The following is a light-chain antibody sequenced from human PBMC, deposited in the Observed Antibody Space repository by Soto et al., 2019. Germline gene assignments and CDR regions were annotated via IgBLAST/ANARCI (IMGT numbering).Light chain of an antibody. Sequence: QSALTQPASVSGSPGQSITISCTGTGSDVGGYDYVSWYQQHPGKAPKLMIYDVTNRPSGISDRFSGSKSGNTASLTISGLQADDEADYYCSSYTSSSTPYVFGTGTKVTVL. J-gene: IGLJ1*01. V-gene: IGLV2-14*01. CDR1: GSDVGGYDY. CDR3: SSYTSSSTPYV. CDR2: DVT.